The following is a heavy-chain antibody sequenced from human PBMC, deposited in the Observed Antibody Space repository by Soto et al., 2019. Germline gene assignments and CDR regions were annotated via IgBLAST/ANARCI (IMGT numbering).Heavy chain of an antibody. Sequence: GGSLRLSCAASGFTFSSYSMNWVRQAPGKGLEWVSSISSSSSYIYYADSVKGRFTISRDNAKNSLYLQMNSLRAEDTAVYYCARASGTYDCGDYVAFDIWGQGTMVTVSS. CDR2: ISSSSSYI. D-gene: IGHD4-17*01. CDR3: ARASGTYDCGDYVAFDI. J-gene: IGHJ3*02. V-gene: IGHV3-21*01. CDR1: GFTFSSYS.